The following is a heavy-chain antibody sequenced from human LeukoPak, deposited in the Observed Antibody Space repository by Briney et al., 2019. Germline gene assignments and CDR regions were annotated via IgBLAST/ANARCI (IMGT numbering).Heavy chain of an antibody. D-gene: IGHD3-9*01. V-gene: IGHV4-59*01. CDR1: GGSMSSYY. Sequence: KTSETLSLTCTVSGGSMSSYYWSWIRQSPGKGLEWTGHIYYSGSTNYHPSLKTRVTISVDTSKNQFSLRLSSVTAADTAVYYCARVTGPHAFDIWGQGTLVTVSS. CDR3: ARVTGPHAFDI. J-gene: IGHJ3*02. CDR2: IYYSGST.